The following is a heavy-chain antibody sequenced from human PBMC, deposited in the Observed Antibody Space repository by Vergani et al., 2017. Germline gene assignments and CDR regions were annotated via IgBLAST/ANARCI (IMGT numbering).Heavy chain of an antibody. CDR1: GYTFTGYY. CDR3: AIPVVPAARFHYYYGMDV. CDR2: INPNSGGT. V-gene: IGHV1-2*02. Sequence: QVQLVQSGAEVKKPGASVKVSCKASGYTFTGYYMHWVRQAPGQGLEWMGWINPNSGGTNYAQKFQGRVTMTRDTSISPAYMELSRLRSDDTAVYYCAIPVVPAARFHYYYGMDVWGQGTTVTVSS. J-gene: IGHJ6*02. D-gene: IGHD2-2*01.